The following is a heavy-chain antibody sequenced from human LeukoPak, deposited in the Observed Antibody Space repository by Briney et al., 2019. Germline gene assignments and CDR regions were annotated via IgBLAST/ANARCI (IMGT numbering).Heavy chain of an antibody. V-gene: IGHV4-31*03. D-gene: IGHD6-6*01. Sequence: SETLSLTCTVSGGSISSGGYYWSWIRQHPGKGLEWIGYIYYSGSTYYNPSLKSRVTISVDTSKNQFSVTLSSVTAADTAVYYCARVEFPKAARHVLPDYFDYWGQGTLVTVSS. CDR1: GGSISSGGYY. CDR2: IYYSGST. CDR3: ARVEFPKAARHVLPDYFDY. J-gene: IGHJ4*02.